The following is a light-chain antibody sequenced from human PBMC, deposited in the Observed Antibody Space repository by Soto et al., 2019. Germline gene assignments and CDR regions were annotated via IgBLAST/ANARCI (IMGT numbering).Light chain of an antibody. J-gene: IGLJ1*01. Sequence: QSVLTPPPSAYGTPGQNVTISCSGGSSNIGGYPVNWYQQLPGPAPRLLIYDNNRRPSGVPDRFSGSKSGTSASLAISGRQSEDEADYYRAAWDDSLNGFVFGTGTKLTVL. CDR1: SSNIGGYP. CDR3: AAWDDSLNGFV. CDR2: DNN. V-gene: IGLV1-44*01.